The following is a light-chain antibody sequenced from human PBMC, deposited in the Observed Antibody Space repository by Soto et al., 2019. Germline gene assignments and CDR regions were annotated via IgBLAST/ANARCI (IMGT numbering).Light chain of an antibody. Sequence: EIQMTQSLSSLSSSVGDRVTITCRGSQGISSWLAWYQQKPGKAPRLLIYKASSLASGVPSRFSGSGSGTEFTLTISSLQPDDFATYYCQQYKTFGQGTKVDI. CDR1: QGISSW. V-gene: IGKV1-5*03. J-gene: IGKJ1*01. CDR2: KAS. CDR3: QQYKT.